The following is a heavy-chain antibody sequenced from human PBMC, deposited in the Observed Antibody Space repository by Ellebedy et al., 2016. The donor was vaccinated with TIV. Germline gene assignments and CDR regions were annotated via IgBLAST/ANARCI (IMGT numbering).Heavy chain of an antibody. V-gene: IGHV3-30*03. CDR1: RFTFSTYG. Sequence: GESLKISXAASRFTFSTYGMHWLRQAPGKGLEWVAVMSYDGSNEYYADSVKGRFAISRDNSKNTLYLQMNSLRPEDTAVYYCARDPRSTYCTSTNCYLSDYFDYWGQGTLVTVSS. D-gene: IGHD2-2*01. CDR3: ARDPRSTYCTSTNCYLSDYFDY. CDR2: MSYDGSNE. J-gene: IGHJ4*02.